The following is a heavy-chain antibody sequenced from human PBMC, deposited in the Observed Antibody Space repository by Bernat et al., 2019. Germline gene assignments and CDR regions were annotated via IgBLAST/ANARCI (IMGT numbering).Heavy chain of an antibody. Sequence: EVQLLESGGGLVQPGGSLRLACEASGFIFSNYGMSWVRQAPEKGLEWIASVSGGSGSKFSADSVKGRFTISRDNSKNTLYLQMNSLRAEDTAVYYCAAGVVVVVAATGYYYYYMDVWGKGTTVTVSS. V-gene: IGHV3-23*01. CDR1: GFIFSNYG. CDR2: VSGGSGSK. J-gene: IGHJ6*03. D-gene: IGHD2-15*01. CDR3: AAGVVVVVAATGYYYYYMDV.